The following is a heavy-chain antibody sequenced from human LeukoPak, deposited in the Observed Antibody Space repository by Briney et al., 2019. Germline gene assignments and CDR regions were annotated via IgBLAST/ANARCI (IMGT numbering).Heavy chain of an antibody. D-gene: IGHD2-2*01. J-gene: IGHJ2*01. CDR1: GVSISIYY. Sequence: SETLSLTCTVSGVSISIYYWSWIRQPPGKALEWIGYIYYSGTTNYNPSLKSRVTISLDRSKNQFSLKVNSVTAADTALYYCARDSSSWDRYFDLWGRGTLVTVSS. CDR2: IYYSGTT. V-gene: IGHV4-59*01. CDR3: ARDSSSWDRYFDL.